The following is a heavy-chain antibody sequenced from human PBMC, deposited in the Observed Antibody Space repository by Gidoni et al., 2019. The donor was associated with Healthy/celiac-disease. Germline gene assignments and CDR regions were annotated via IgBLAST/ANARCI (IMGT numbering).Heavy chain of an antibody. J-gene: IGHJ6*02. CDR3: ATSSYQLPHYYYYGMDV. Sequence: QVQLVQSGAEVKKPGSSVKVSCKASGGTFSSYAISWVRQAPGQGLEWMGGIIPIFGTANYAQKFQGRVTITADESTSTAYMELSSLRSEDTAVYYCATSSYQLPHYYYYGMDVWGQGTTVTVSS. V-gene: IGHV1-69*01. CDR2: IIPIFGTA. D-gene: IGHD2-2*01. CDR1: GGTFSSYA.